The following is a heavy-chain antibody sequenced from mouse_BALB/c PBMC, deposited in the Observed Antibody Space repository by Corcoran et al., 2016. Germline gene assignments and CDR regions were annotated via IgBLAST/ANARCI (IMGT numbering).Heavy chain of an antibody. CDR3: ARPTMITTFWFAY. CDR1: GYTFTSYV. V-gene: IGHV1S136*01. D-gene: IGHD2-4*01. CDR2: INPYNDGT. J-gene: IGHJ3*01. Sequence: EVQLQQSGPELVKPGASVKMSCKASGYTFTSYVMHWVKQKPGQGLEWIGDINPYNDGTKYNEKFKGKATLTSDKSYSTAYMELSSLTSEDSAVYYCARPTMITTFWFAYWGQGTLVTVSA.